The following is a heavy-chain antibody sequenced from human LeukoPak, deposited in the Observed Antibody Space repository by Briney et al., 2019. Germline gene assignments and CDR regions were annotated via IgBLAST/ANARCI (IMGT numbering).Heavy chain of an antibody. CDR1: GGSISSGGYY. J-gene: IGHJ4*02. CDR3: ARARRVASSPDIVATDFDY. CDR2: IYYSGST. Sequence: SETLSLTCTVSGGSISSGGYYWSWIRQHPGKGLEWIGYIYYSGSTYYNPSLKSRVTISVDTSKNQFSLKLSSVTAADTAVYYCARARRVASSPDIVATDFDYWGQGTLVTVSS. D-gene: IGHD5-12*01. V-gene: IGHV4-31*03.